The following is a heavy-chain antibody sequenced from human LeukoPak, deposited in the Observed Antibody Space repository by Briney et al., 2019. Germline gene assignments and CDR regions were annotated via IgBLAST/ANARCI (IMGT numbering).Heavy chain of an antibody. CDR3: ARDHQAYYDFWSGYFPGMDV. CDR2: ISWNSGSI. Sequence: GGSLRLSCAASGFTFDDYAMHWVRQAPGKGLEWVSGISWNSGSIGYADSVKGRFTISRDNAKNSLYLQMNSLRAEDTAVYYCARDHQAYYDFWSGYFPGMDVWGQGTTVTVSS. CDR1: GFTFDDYA. V-gene: IGHV3-9*01. D-gene: IGHD3-3*01. J-gene: IGHJ6*02.